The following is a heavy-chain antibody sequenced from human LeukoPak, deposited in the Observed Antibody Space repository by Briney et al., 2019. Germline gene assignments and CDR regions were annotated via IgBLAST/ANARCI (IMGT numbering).Heavy chain of an antibody. CDR1: GYTFTSYD. D-gene: IGHD3-10*01. J-gene: IGHJ4*02. CDR2: MNPNSGNT. Sequence: ASVKVSCKASGYTFTSYDINWVRQATGQGLEWMGWMNPNSGNTGYAQKFQGRVTMTRNTSISTAYMELSSLRSEDTAVYYCARVTTRVRRRPYGFVVGPSFDYWGQGTLVTVSS. CDR3: ARVTTRVRRRPYGFVVGPSFDY. V-gene: IGHV1-8*01.